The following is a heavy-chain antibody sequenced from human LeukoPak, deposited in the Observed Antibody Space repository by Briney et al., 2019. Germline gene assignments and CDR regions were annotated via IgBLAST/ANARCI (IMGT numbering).Heavy chain of an antibody. J-gene: IGHJ4*02. V-gene: IGHV4-59*01. CDR2: IYYSGST. D-gene: IGHD5-24*01. Sequence: SETLSLTCAVSGGSISSYYWSWIRQPPGKGLEWIGYIYYSGSTNYNPSLKSRVTISVDTSKNQFSLKLSSVTAADTAVYYCARVRDGYNYADYWGQGTLVTVSS. CDR1: GGSISSYY. CDR3: ARVRDGYNYADY.